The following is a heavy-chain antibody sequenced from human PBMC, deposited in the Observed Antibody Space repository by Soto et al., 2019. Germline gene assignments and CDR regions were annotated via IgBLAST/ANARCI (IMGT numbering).Heavy chain of an antibody. CDR3: TSYAYGDVDY. D-gene: IGHD4-17*01. J-gene: IGHJ4*02. CDR1: GVTFSSYP. Sequence: QVQLVQSGAEMKKPGSSVKVSCKASGVTFSSYPFNWVRQAPGQGLEWIGGIVPLFPTADYAPKYRGRVTITADDSTDTAFMELSRLTSEDTAIYYCTSYAYGDVDYWGQGTLVTVSS. CDR2: IVPLFPTA. V-gene: IGHV1-69*01.